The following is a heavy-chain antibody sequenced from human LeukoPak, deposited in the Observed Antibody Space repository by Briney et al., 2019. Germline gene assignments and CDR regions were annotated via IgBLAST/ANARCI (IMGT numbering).Heavy chain of an antibody. CDR1: GGTFSSYA. CDR2: IIPIFGTA. Sequence: SVKVSCKASGGTFSSYAISRVRQAPGQGLEWMGGIIPIFGTANYAQKFQGRVTIIADESTSTAYMELSSLRSEDTAVYYCARLEITTVTTSDYWGQGTLVTVSS. J-gene: IGHJ4*02. CDR3: ARLEITTVTTSDY. D-gene: IGHD4-17*01. V-gene: IGHV1-69*01.